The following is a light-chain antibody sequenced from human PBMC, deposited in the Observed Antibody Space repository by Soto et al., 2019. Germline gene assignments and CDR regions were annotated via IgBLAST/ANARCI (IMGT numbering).Light chain of an antibody. CDR3: QQYYTTPPYT. Sequence: DIVMTQSPDSLAVSLGERATINCKSSQSVLYSSNQKNYLAWYQQKPGQPPKLIIYWASTRESGIPDRFSGSGSGTDFTLTISSLQAEDVAVYYCQQYYTTPPYTFGQGTNLELK. J-gene: IGKJ2*01. V-gene: IGKV4-1*01. CDR1: QSVLYSSNQKNY. CDR2: WAS.